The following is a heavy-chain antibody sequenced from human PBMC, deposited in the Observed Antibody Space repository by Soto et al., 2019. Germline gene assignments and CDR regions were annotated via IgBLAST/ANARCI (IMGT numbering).Heavy chain of an antibody. Sequence: SVKVSCKASGGTFSSYTISWVRQAPGQGLEWMGRIIPILGIANYAQKFQGRVTITADKSTSTAYMELSSLRSEDTAVYCCAKDPIVATIPYGYWGQGTLVTVSS. CDR1: GGTFSSYT. D-gene: IGHD5-12*01. J-gene: IGHJ4*02. CDR3: AKDPIVATIPYGY. CDR2: IIPILGIA. V-gene: IGHV1-69*04.